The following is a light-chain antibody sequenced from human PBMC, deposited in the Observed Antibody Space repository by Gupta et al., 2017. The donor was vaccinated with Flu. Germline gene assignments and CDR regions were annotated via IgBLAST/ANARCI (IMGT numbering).Light chain of an antibody. V-gene: IGKV1-12*01. Sequence: DMQMTQSPSSVSASVGDRVNITCRASQDVGRWLAWYQQKPGKAPKFLIYAGSSLESGVPSRFSGSGSGTDFALTVSSLQPEDFATYYCQEGNSFPFTFGHGTKVEIK. CDR3: QEGNSFPFT. CDR1: QDVGRW. J-gene: IGKJ3*01. CDR2: AGS.